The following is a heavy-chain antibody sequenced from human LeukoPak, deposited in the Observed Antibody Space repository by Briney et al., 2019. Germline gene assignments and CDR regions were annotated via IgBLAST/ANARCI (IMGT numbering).Heavy chain of an antibody. CDR1: GGTFSSYT. Sequence: ASVKVSCKASGGTFSSYTISWVRQAPGQGLEWMGRIIPILGIENYAQKFLGRVTFTADKFTSTAYMDLSSLRSEDTAVYYCASQYCSSTSCYTAYYYNMDVWGQGTTVTVSS. J-gene: IGHJ6*02. D-gene: IGHD2-2*02. CDR2: IIPILGIE. CDR3: ASQYCSSTSCYTAYYYNMDV. V-gene: IGHV1-69*02.